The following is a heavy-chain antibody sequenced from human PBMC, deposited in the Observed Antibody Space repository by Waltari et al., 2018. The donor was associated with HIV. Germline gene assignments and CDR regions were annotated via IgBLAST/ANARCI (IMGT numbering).Heavy chain of an antibody. CDR2: IDQSGNT. CDR1: GGSFSGYH. J-gene: IGHJ6*02. Sequence: VQLQQWGAGLLKPSGTLSLTCLVSGGSFSGYHWTWVRHSPGKGLEWIGEIDQSGNTNFNPSVKRRITISLDTSRSHFALKMGPVTPAETAVYYCARGPSLWVFRGSSYFNSSLDVWGQGTTVTV. V-gene: IGHV4-34*02. CDR3: ARGPSLWVFRGSSYFNSSLDV. D-gene: IGHD3-3*01.